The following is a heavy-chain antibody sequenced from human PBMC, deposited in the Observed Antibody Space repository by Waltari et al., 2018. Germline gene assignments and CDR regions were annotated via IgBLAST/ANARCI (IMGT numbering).Heavy chain of an antibody. CDR2: INHSGST. D-gene: IGHD6-19*01. CDR3: ARGYRGFGSGTNFDY. Sequence: QVQLQQWGAGLLKPSATLSLTCAVSGGAFSGYYWSWTRHAPGKGLEWIGEINHSGSTNYTPSLKSLVTISVDTSKNQFSLKLSSVTAADTAVYYCARGYRGFGSGTNFDYWGQGTLVTVSS. J-gene: IGHJ4*02. V-gene: IGHV4-34*01. CDR1: GGAFSGYY.